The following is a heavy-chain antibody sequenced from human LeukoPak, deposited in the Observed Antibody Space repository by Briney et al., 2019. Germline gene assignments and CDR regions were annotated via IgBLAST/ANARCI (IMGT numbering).Heavy chain of an antibody. CDR2: ISAYNGYT. Sequence: ASVKVSCKASGYTFTNYGVSWVRQAPGQGLEWMGWISAYNGYTNYAQNFQGRLTMTTDTSTSTAYMELRSLRSDDTAVYYCHLVGATRVHDAFDIWGQGTMVTVSS. J-gene: IGHJ3*02. D-gene: IGHD1-26*01. CDR1: GYTFTNYG. V-gene: IGHV1-18*01. CDR3: HLVGATRVHDAFDI.